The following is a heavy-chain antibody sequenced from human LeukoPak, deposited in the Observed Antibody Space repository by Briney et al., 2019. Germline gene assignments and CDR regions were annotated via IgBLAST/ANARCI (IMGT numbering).Heavy chain of an antibody. CDR2: IFTSGST. J-gene: IGHJ4*02. Sequence: PSETLSLTCTVSGGSISSYYWSWIRQPAGKGLEWIGRIFTSGSTNYNPSLKSRVTMSVDTSKNQFSLKLSSVTAADTAVYYCARDPPGCSSTSCYGIWGQGTLVTVSS. V-gene: IGHV4-4*07. CDR1: GGSISSYY. CDR3: ARDPPGCSSTSCYGI. D-gene: IGHD2-2*01.